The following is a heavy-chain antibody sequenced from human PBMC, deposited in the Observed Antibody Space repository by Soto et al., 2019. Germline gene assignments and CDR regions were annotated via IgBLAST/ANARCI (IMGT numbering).Heavy chain of an antibody. CDR3: AKDLFYCSGGSCYPGEIEFDY. V-gene: IGHV3-23*01. Sequence: EVQLLESGGGLVQPGGSLRLSCAASGFTFSSYAMSWVRQAPGKGLEWVSAISGSGGSTYYADSVKGRFTISRDNSKNTLYLQMNSLRAEDTAVYYCAKDLFYCSGGSCYPGEIEFDYWGQGTLVTVSS. D-gene: IGHD2-15*01. J-gene: IGHJ4*02. CDR1: GFTFSSYA. CDR2: ISGSGGST.